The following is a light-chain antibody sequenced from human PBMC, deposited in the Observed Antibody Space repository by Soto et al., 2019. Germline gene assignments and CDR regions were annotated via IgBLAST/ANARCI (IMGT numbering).Light chain of an antibody. CDR1: QTVSKNY. J-gene: IGKJ5*01. CDR3: QQYAVSPIT. Sequence: EIVLTQSPVTLSLSPGEGATLSCRASQTVSKNYLAWYHQKPGQAPRLLIYAASTRATGIPDRFSGSGSGTDFTLTISRLEPEDFAVFYCQQYAVSPITCGQGTRLEI. V-gene: IGKV3-20*01. CDR2: AAS.